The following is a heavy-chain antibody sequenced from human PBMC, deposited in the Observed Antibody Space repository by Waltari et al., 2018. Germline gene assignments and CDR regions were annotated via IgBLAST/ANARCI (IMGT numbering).Heavy chain of an antibody. V-gene: IGHV4-39*01. CDR3: ARQLRFVDWIPRYFDS. J-gene: IGHJ4*02. D-gene: IGHD3-3*01. Sequence: QMELQESGPRLVKPSETLSLTCNVSGDSISGSRNYWAWLRQPPGKNLQWIGSIYYSGTTYYNPALKGRFAICGDTSRNQISLNVNSGTAADTGIDYCARQLRFVDWIPRYFDSWGRGTLATVSS. CDR1: GDSISGSRNY. CDR2: IYYSGTT.